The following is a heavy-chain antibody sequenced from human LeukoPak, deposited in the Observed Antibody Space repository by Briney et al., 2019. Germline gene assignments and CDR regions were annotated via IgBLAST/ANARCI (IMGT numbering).Heavy chain of an antibody. J-gene: IGHJ4*02. CDR2: IYSGGST. CDR3: ARAQDTAMVYYFGS. V-gene: IGHV3-53*01. Sequence: PGGSLRLSCAASGFTVSSYYMSWVRQPPGKGLEWVSIIYSGGSTYYADSVKGRFTISRDNSKNTLYLQMNSLRAEDTAVYYCARAQDTAMVYYFGSWGQGTLVTVSS. CDR1: GFTVSSYY. D-gene: IGHD5-18*01.